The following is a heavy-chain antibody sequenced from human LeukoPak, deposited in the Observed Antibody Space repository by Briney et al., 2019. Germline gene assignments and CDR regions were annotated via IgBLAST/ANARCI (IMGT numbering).Heavy chain of an antibody. CDR3: AKYLHFWYYFDY. CDR2: IKGDGGKT. CDR1: GFTFSETW. Sequence: PGGSLRLSCAASGFTFSETWGHWARRAPGRGGGWVAAIKGDGGKTYYADCVKARFTTSRDNSKNTLYLQMNSLRAEDTAVYYCAKYLHFWYYFDYWGQGTLVTVSS. J-gene: IGHJ4*02. D-gene: IGHD3-3*01. V-gene: IGHV3-23*01.